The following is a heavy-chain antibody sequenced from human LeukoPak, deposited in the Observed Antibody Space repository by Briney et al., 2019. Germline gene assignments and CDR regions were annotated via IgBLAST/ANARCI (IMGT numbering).Heavy chain of an antibody. Sequence: GGSLRLSCAASGFTFSDSYMSWIRQAPGKGLEWLSYISSSGSAIYYADSVKGRFTISRDNAKKSLYLQMNSLRAEDTAVYYCAREGYGDYDYYYYMDVWGKGTTVTVSS. D-gene: IGHD4-17*01. CDR1: GFTFSDSY. CDR2: ISSSGSAI. V-gene: IGHV3-11*04. CDR3: AREGYGDYDYYYYMDV. J-gene: IGHJ6*03.